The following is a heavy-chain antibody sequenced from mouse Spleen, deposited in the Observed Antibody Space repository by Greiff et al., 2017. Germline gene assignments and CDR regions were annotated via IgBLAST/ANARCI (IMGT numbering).Heavy chain of an antibody. CDR3: ARGNDKGLYAMDY. D-gene: IGHD3-3*01. CDR2: ISCYNAAT. Sequence: LVKTGASVKISCKASGYSFTGYYMHWVKQSHGKSLEWIGYISCYNAATTYNQKFKGKATFTVDTSSSTAYMQFNSLTSEDSAVYYCARGNDKGLYAMDYWGQGTSVTVSS. J-gene: IGHJ4*01. V-gene: IGHV1S34*01. CDR1: GYSFTGYY.